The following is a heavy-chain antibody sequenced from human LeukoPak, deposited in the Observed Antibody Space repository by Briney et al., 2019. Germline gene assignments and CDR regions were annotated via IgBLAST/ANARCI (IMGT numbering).Heavy chain of an antibody. CDR3: ARDPATIFDVLNYHFDN. J-gene: IGHJ4*02. D-gene: IGHD3-3*01. Sequence: GGSLRLSCAASGFTFSSYVMHWVRQTPGKGLEWVAILSSDGVDKRYAGSVQGRFTVSRDNFKNTLYLQMNSLRTEDTAVYYCARDPATIFDVLNYHFDNWGQGTLVTVSS. CDR1: GFTFSSYV. V-gene: IGHV3-30-3*01. CDR2: LSSDGVDK.